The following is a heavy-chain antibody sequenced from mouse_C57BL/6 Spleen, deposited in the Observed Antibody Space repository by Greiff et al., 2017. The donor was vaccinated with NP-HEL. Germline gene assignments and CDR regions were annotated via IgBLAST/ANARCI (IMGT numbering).Heavy chain of an antibody. CDR1: GYTFTSYW. D-gene: IGHD2-5*01. CDR3: AIVIYYSNYHYAMDY. Sequence: VQLQESGAELVKPGASVKVSCKASGYTFTSYWMHWVKQRPGQGLEWIGRIHPSDSDTNYNQKFKGKATLTVDKSSSTAYMPLSSLSSEDSAVYYCAIVIYYSNYHYAMDYWGQGTSVTVSS. V-gene: IGHV1-74*01. J-gene: IGHJ4*01. CDR2: IHPSDSDT.